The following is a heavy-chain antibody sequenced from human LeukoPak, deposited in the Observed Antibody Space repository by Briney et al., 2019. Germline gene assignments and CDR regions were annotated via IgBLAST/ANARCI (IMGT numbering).Heavy chain of an antibody. Sequence: GGSLRLSCAASGFTVSSNYMSWVRQAPGKGLEWVSVIYSGGSTYYADSVKGRFTISRDNSKNTLYLQMNSLRAEDTAVYYCARGLAYSSSWPGLSYYFDYWGQGTLVTVSS. D-gene: IGHD6-13*01. CDR2: IYSGGST. J-gene: IGHJ4*02. CDR1: GFTVSSNY. V-gene: IGHV3-66*01. CDR3: ARGLAYSSSWPGLSYYFDY.